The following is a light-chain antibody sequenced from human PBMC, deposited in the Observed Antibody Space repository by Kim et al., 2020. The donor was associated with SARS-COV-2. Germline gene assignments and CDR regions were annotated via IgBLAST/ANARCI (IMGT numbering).Light chain of an antibody. CDR1: SGHRSNA. J-gene: IGLJ3*02. V-gene: IGLV4-69*01. CDR2: VNNDGRH. CDR3: QSWGV. Sequence: ASLGASVKLTCHLNSGHRSNAIEWHKQQPEKGRRYLMKVNNDGRHSEGDGIPDRFSGSSSGAERYLTIYSLQSVDEADYYCQSWGVFGGGTKLTVL.